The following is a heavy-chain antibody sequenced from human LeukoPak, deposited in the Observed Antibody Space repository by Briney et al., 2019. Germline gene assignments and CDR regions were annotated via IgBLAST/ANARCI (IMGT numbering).Heavy chain of an antibody. Sequence: GGSLRLSCAASGFTVSSNYMSWVRQAPGKGLGWVSVIYSGGSTYYADSVKGRFTISRHNSKNTLYLQTNSLRAEDTAVYYCARVRQWLNGYAFDIWGQGTMVTVSS. D-gene: IGHD6-19*01. CDR2: IYSGGST. J-gene: IGHJ3*02. CDR1: GFTVSSNY. CDR3: ARVRQWLNGYAFDI. V-gene: IGHV3-53*04.